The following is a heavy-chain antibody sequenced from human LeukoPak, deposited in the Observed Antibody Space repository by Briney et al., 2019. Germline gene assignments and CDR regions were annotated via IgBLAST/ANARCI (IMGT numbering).Heavy chain of an antibody. D-gene: IGHD2-8*01. CDR2: IYYTGST. V-gene: IGHV4-39*07. J-gene: IGHJ5*02. Sequence: TSETLSLTCSVSGGSISSSDYYWSWNRQPPGKGLEWLGNIYYTGSTSYNPSLKSRVTLSVDTFKNQFSLHLSSVTAADTAVYYCARENYCTNGVCWAFDPWGQGTLVTVSS. CDR1: GGSISSSDYY. CDR3: ARENYCTNGVCWAFDP.